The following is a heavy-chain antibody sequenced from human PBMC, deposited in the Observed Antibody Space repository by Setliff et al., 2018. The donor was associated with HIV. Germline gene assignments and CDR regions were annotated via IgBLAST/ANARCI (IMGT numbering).Heavy chain of an antibody. V-gene: IGHV7-4-1*02. Sequence: ASVKVSCKASGYTFTSYGMNWVRQAPGQGLKWMGWINTYTGNPTYAQGLTGQFVFSLDTSISAAYLQISSLKAEDTAVYYCARDQRLFYFDSWGQGTLVTVSS. J-gene: IGHJ4*02. CDR2: INTYTGNP. CDR1: GYTFTSYG. CDR3: ARDQRLFYFDS.